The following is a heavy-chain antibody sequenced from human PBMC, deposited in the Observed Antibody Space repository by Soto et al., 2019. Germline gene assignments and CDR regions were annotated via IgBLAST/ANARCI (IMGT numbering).Heavy chain of an antibody. V-gene: IGHV3-30*18. Sequence: PGGSLRLSCAASGFTFSSYGMHWVRQAPGKGLEWVAVISYDGSNKYYADSVKGRFTISRDNSKNTLYLQMNSLRAEDTAVYYCAKMEWELLGSPFDYWGQGTLVTVSS. D-gene: IGHD1-26*01. J-gene: IGHJ4*02. CDR2: ISYDGSNK. CDR1: GFTFSSYG. CDR3: AKMEWELLGSPFDY.